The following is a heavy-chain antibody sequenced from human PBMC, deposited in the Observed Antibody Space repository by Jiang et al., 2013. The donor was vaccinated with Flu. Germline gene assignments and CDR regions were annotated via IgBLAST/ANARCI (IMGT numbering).Heavy chain of an antibody. J-gene: IGHJ6*02. CDR3: AGVRVAAAGITFFRGGTAGGSYYGMDV. CDR1: GFIFADYD. D-gene: IGHD6-13*01. Sequence: VQLLESGGGLVKPGGSRRLSCAASGFIFADYDMNWVRQAPGKGLEWVSSISVSGSDKYFSDSVKGRFTISRDNAKNSVSLQMNSLRVDDTAVYYCAGVRVAAAGITFFRGGTAGGSYYGMDVWGPGTTVAVSS. V-gene: IGHV3-21*01. CDR2: ISVSGSDK.